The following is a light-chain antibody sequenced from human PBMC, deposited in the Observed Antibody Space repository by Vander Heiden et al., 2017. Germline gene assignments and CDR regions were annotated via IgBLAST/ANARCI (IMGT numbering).Light chain of an antibody. CDR2: QEN. J-gene: IGLJ2*01. CDR1: KLGNKY. CDR3: KAWDRSTGV. Sequence: SYELTQPPSVSVSPGQTASITCSGDKLGNKYACWYQHKPGQSPVLVISQENKRPSGIPERFSGSNSGNTAPLTTSGTQARNEADYYGKAWDRSTGVFGGGTKLTVL. V-gene: IGLV3-1*01.